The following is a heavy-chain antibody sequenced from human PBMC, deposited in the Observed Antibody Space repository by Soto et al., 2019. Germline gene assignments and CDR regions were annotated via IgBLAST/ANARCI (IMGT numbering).Heavy chain of an antibody. J-gene: IGHJ6*03. Sequence: GGSLRLSCAASGFTFSSYSMNWVRQAPGKGLEWVSYISSSSSTIYYADSVKGRFTISRDNAKNSLYLQMNSLRAEDTAVYYCAREPGGIYDYGDYEDYYYYYMDVWGKGTTVTVSS. D-gene: IGHD4-17*01. V-gene: IGHV3-48*01. CDR2: ISSSSSTI. CDR3: AREPGGIYDYGDYEDYYYYYMDV. CDR1: GFTFSSYS.